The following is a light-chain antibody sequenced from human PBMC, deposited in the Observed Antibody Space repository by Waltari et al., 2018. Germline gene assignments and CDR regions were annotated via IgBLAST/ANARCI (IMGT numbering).Light chain of an antibody. J-gene: IGLJ3*02. CDR2: LQCSGSY. V-gene: IGLV4-60*03. CDR1: SGHSDYI. Sequence: QPVLTQSSSASASLGSSVKLSCTLSSGHSDYIIVWHQPQPGKAPRYLMRLQCSGSYNKGSGVPDRFSGSSSGADRYLTISSLQSEDEADYYCETWDRYTWVFGGGTKLTIL. CDR3: ETWDRYTWV.